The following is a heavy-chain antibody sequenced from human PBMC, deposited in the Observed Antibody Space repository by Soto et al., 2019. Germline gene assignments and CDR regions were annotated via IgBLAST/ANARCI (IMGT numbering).Heavy chain of an antibody. CDR2: VYHTGDT. D-gene: IGHD2-21*02. V-gene: IGHV4-4*02. CDR1: GGTVASSHW. CDR3: AREIVTAGGNNYFDP. J-gene: IGHJ5*02. Sequence: QVQLQESGPRLVKPSGSLCLTCGVSGGTVASSHWWSWVRQSPGGGLEWIGNVYHTGDTNLNPSLQSRVTISVDKSNNQFSLRLNSLTAADTAVYFCAREIVTAGGNNYFDPWGPGTLVTVSS.